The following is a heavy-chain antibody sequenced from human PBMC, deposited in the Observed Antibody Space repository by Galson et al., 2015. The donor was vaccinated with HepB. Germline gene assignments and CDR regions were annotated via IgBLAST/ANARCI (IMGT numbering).Heavy chain of an antibody. D-gene: IGHD3-22*01. Sequence: QSGAEVKKPGESLRISCKGSGYSFTSYWTSWVRQMPGKGLEWMGRIDPSDSYTNYSPSFQGHVTISADKSISTAYLQWSSLKASDTAMYYCARSSGYYYDSSGYFDYWGQGTLVTVSS. CDR3: ARSSGYYYDSSGYFDY. CDR1: GYSFTSYW. V-gene: IGHV5-10-1*01. J-gene: IGHJ4*02. CDR2: IDPSDSYT.